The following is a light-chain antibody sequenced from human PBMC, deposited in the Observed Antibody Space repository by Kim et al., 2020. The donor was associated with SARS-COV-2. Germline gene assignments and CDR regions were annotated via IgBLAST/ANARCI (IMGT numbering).Light chain of an antibody. J-gene: IGKJ4*01. CDR1: QSVSTY. CDR3: QQRSSWPPN. V-gene: IGKV3-11*01. CDR2: DSS. Sequence: EIVLTQSPATLSLSPGERATLSCRASQSVSTYLAWYQQKPGQPPRLLIYDSSNRATGIPARFGGSGSGTDFTLTISSLEPEDFAVYYCQQRSSWPPNFGGGTKVDIK.